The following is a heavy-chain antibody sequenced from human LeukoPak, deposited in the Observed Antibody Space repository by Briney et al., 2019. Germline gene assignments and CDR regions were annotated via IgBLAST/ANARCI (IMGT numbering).Heavy chain of an antibody. D-gene: IGHD2-15*01. CDR3: ARRFREGSCSGGSCYSFGY. CDR1: GFTFSDYG. CDR2: ISSSSYSI. V-gene: IGHV3-48*01. Sequence: GALRLSCAASGFTFSDYGMNWVRQAPGKGLEWVSHISSSSYSIYYADSVKGRFTVSRDNAKKSLYLQMNSLKVKDTAVYYCARRFREGSCSGGSCYSFGYWGQGTLVTVSS. J-gene: IGHJ4*02.